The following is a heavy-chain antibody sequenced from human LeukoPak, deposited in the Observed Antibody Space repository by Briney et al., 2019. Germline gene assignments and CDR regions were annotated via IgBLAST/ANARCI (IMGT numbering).Heavy chain of an antibody. V-gene: IGHV3-11*04. CDR2: ISSSGSTI. J-gene: IGHJ4*02. D-gene: IGHD6-19*01. CDR3: ASVGYSSGWYVGRNDY. CDR1: GFTFSDYY. Sequence: PGRSLRLSCAASGFTFSDYYMSWIRQAPGKGLEWVSYISSSGSTIYYADSVKGRFTISRDNAKNSLYLQMNSLRAEDTAVYYCASVGYSSGWYVGRNDYWGQGTLVTVSS.